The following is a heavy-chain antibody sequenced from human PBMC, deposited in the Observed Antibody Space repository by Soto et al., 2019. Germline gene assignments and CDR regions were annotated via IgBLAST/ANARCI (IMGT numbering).Heavy chain of an antibody. CDR1: GFTFDDYA. CDR2: ISWNSGSI. D-gene: IGHD3-3*01. J-gene: IGHJ4*02. CDR3: AKAGRLYDFWSGYEDY. Sequence: EVQLVESGGGLVQPGRSLRLSCAASGFTFDDYAMHWVRQAPGKGLEWVSGISWNSGSIGYADSVKGRFTISRDNAKNSLYLQMNSLRAEDTALYYCAKAGRLYDFWSGYEDYWGQGTLVTVSS. V-gene: IGHV3-9*01.